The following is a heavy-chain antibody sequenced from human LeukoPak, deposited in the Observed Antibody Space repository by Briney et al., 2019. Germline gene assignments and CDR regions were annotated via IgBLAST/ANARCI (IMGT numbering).Heavy chain of an antibody. V-gene: IGHV4-34*01. CDR1: GGSFSGYY. J-gene: IGHJ4*02. D-gene: IGHD3-22*01. Sequence: SETLSLTCAVYGGSFSGYYWSWIRQPPGKGLEWIGEINHSGSTNYNPSLKSRVTISVDTSKNQFSLKLSSVTAADTAVYYCARDHYASSGYDYWGQGTLVTVSS. CDR2: INHSGST. CDR3: ARDHYASSGYDY.